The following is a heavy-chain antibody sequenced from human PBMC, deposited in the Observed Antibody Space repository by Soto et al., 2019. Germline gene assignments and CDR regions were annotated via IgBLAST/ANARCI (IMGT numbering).Heavy chain of an antibody. CDR3: VRHEVAVSGAYNMDV. J-gene: IGHJ6*02. D-gene: IGHD3-22*01. CDR1: SDSITSSGYY. Sequence: QLQLQESGPGLVKPSETLSLICTVSSDSITSSGYYWGWIRQTPGKGLEWIGSIYYNGTTYYNPSLKSRVFLSVDTSKDQFSLRLKSVTVADTTTFYCVRHEVAVSGAYNMDVWGRGTTVTVS. CDR2: IYYNGTT. V-gene: IGHV4-39*01.